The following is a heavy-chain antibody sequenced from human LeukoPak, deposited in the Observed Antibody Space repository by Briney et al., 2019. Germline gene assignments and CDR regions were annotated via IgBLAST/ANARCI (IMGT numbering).Heavy chain of an antibody. CDR3: ARLNWGSSYNYYYYYMDV. V-gene: IGHV1-8*03. Sequence: ASVKVSCKASGYTFTSYDINWVRQATGQGLEWMGWMNPNRGNTGYAQKFQGRVTITSNTSISTAYMELSSLRSEDTAVYYCARLNWGSSYNYYYYYMDVWGKGTTVTVSS. CDR1: GYTFTSYD. J-gene: IGHJ6*03. D-gene: IGHD6-13*01. CDR2: MNPNRGNT.